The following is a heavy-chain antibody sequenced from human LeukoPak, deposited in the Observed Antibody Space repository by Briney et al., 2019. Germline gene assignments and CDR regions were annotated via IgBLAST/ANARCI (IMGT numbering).Heavy chain of an antibody. CDR2: IYYTGST. Sequence: SDTLSLTCTVSGGSLSTYYRSWIRQPPAKGLDWMGYIYYTGSTNYTPSLKSRVTISVDTSKNQFSLNLNSVTAADTAVYYCARASGGYYNNWFDPWGQGTLVTVSS. CDR3: ARASGGYYNNWFDP. J-gene: IGHJ5*02. D-gene: IGHD3-22*01. V-gene: IGHV4-59*07. CDR1: GGSLSTYY.